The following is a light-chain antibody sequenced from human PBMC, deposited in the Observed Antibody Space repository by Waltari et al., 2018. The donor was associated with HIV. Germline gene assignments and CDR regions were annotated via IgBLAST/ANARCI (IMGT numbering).Light chain of an antibody. CDR3: QQVNRSPLT. CDR1: QGINHF. Sequence: DIQLTQSPSFLSASVGDRVTIPCRASQGINHFLAWYQQKPGKAPKLLIYSTSTLYSGVPSRFSGSGSGTEFTLTISSLQPEDFSTYYCQQVNRSPLTFGGGTKLEIK. J-gene: IGKJ4*01. V-gene: IGKV1-9*01. CDR2: STS.